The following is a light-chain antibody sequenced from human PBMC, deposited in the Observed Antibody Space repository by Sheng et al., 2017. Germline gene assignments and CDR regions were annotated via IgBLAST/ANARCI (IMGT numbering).Light chain of an antibody. CDR3: CSSAGSGTFV. Sequence: QSALTQPASVSGSPGQSITISCTGTDTTVGNHGLVSWYHQNPDQVPKLIIYDVTKRPSGVSDRFSGSKSGNTASLTISGLQVEDEGDYYCCSSAGSGTFVFGTGTSVTVL. V-gene: IGLV2-23*02. CDR2: DVT. J-gene: IGLJ1*01. CDR1: DTTVGNHGL.